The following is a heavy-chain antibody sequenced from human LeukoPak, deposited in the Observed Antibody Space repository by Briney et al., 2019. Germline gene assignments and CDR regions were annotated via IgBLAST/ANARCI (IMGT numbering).Heavy chain of an antibody. D-gene: IGHD3-10*02. V-gene: IGHV3-48*04. CDR2: ISSSGSTI. CDR3: AELGIAMIGGV. Sequence: GGSLRLSCAASGFTFTTYWMSWVRQAPGKGLEWVSYISSSGSTIYYADSVKGRFTISRDNAKNSLYLQMNSLRAEDTAVYYCAELGIAMIGGVWGKGTTVTISS. J-gene: IGHJ6*04. CDR1: GFTFTTYW.